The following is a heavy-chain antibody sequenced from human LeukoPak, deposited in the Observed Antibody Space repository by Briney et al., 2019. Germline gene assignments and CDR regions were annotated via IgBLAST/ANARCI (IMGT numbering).Heavy chain of an antibody. J-gene: IGHJ5*02. CDR3: AATVTHNYFDP. Sequence: GASVTVSCTASGYTFTVYYMHWVRQAPGQGQEWKGWINPNSGGTNNAQKFQGSVTITSHTSISTAYMELSRLRSDDTAVYYCAATVTHNYFDPWGQGTLVTVSS. D-gene: IGHD4-17*01. CDR2: INPNSGGT. V-gene: IGHV1-2*02. CDR1: GYTFTVYY.